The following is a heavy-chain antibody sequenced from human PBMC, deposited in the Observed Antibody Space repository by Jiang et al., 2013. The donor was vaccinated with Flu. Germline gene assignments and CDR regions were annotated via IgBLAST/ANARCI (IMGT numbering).Heavy chain of an antibody. V-gene: IGHV1-69*01. CDR3: ARTRRYSSGWPFDY. CDR1: TFSSYA. J-gene: IGHJ4*02. Sequence: TFSSYAISWVRQAPGQGLEWMGGIIPIFGTANYAQKFQGRVTITADESTSTAYMELSSLRSEDTAVYYCARTRRYSSGWPFDYWGQGTLVTVSS. D-gene: IGHD6-19*01. CDR2: IIPIFGTA.